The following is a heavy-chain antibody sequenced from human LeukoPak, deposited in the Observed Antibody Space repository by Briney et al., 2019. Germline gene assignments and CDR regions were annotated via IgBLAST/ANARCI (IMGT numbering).Heavy chain of an antibody. Sequence: GGSLRLSCAASGLSFSDFNMNWVRQAPGKGLEWISYISSTSTNIYYADSVKGRFTISRDNAKNSLYLQMSSLRAEDTAIYYCARGTYASGNSYWGQGTLVTVSS. V-gene: IGHV3-48*01. D-gene: IGHD3-10*01. J-gene: IGHJ4*02. CDR2: ISSTSTNI. CDR1: GLSFSDFN. CDR3: ARGTYASGNSY.